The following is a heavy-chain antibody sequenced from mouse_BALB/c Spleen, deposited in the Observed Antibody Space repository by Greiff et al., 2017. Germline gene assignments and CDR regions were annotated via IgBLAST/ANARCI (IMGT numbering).Heavy chain of an antibody. V-gene: IGHV1-5*01. D-gene: IGHD1-1*01. CDR2: IYPGNSDT. Sequence: VQLQQSGTVLARPGASVKMSCKASGYSFTSYWMQWVNQRPGQGLEWIGAIYPGNSDTSYNQKFKGKAKLTAVTSASTAYMELSSLTNEDSAVYYCTRSYPYCFDYWGQGTTLTVSS. CDR3: TRSYPYCFDY. CDR1: GYSFTSYW. J-gene: IGHJ2*01.